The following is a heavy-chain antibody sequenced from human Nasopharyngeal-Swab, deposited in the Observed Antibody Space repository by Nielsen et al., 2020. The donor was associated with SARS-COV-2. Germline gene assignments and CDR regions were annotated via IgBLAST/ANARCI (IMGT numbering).Heavy chain of an antibody. CDR2: IRSKAYGGTT. V-gene: IGHV3-49*03. CDR1: GFTFGDYA. J-gene: IGHJ4*02. D-gene: IGHD2-2*01. CDR3: TRDLYCSSTSCTWKGVDY. Sequence: GESLKISCTASGFTFGDYAMSWFRQAPGKRLEWVGFIRSKAYGGTTEYAASVKGRFTISRDDSKSIAYLQMNSLKTEDTAVYYCTRDLYCSSTSCTWKGVDYWGQGTLVTVSS.